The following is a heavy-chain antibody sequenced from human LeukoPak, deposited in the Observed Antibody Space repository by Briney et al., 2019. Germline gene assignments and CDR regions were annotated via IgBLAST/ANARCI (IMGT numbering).Heavy chain of an antibody. CDR3: ARLLGSSSSSWASFDY. CDR2: IYPGDSHT. Sequence: GESVKISCKGSGYSFTTYWIGWVRQIPGKGLEWMGIIYPGDSHTVYSPSFRGQVTMSADKSISTAYLQWSSLKASDTAMYYCARLLGSSSSSWASFDYWGQGTLVTVSS. CDR1: GYSFTTYW. J-gene: IGHJ4*02. D-gene: IGHD6-13*01. V-gene: IGHV5-51*01.